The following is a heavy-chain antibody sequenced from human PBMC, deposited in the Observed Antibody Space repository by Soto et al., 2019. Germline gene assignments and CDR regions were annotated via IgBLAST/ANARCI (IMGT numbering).Heavy chain of an antibody. D-gene: IGHD3-22*01. Sequence: NPSETLSLTCTVSGDSISTYYWSWIRQPPGKGLEWIAYIYYTGNTYYNPSLKSRVTISMDTSKNQFSLKLSSVTAADTAVYYCARYYYDSSGYYYDWFDPWGQGTLVTVSS. V-gene: IGHV4-59*01. CDR1: GDSISTYY. CDR3: ARYYYDSSGYYYDWFDP. J-gene: IGHJ5*02. CDR2: IYYTGNT.